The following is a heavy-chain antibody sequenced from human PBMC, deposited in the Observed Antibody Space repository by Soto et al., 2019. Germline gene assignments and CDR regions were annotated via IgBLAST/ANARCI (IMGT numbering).Heavy chain of an antibody. D-gene: IGHD2-21*02. CDR2: IIPVFRSA. Sequence: VQLVQSGAEVKKTGSSVKVSCMASGGTFNKFAFSWVRQAPGQGFEWMGGIIPVFRSANYAQRFRGRITITADEYTSTVYLYLNDLRSDDTAVYYCARRYCASDNCPLFYYFVDLWGLGTTVTVSS. CDR1: GGTFNKFA. J-gene: IGHJ6*02. V-gene: IGHV1-69*01. CDR3: ARRYCASDNCPLFYYFVDL.